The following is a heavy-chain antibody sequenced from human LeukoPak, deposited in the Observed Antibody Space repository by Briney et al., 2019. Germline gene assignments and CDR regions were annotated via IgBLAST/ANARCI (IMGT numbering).Heavy chain of an antibody. CDR1: DNSLSSYY. J-gene: IGHJ5*02. Sequence: SETLSLTFSVSDNSLSSYYWSWIRQPPGKGLEWIGYIYYSGSTNYNPSLKSRVTMSVDTSKNQFSLKLSSVTAADTAVYYCAGGGGRITVGLWGQGTLVTVSS. CDR2: IYYSGST. CDR3: AGGGGRITVGL. V-gene: IGHV4-59*01. D-gene: IGHD1-14*01.